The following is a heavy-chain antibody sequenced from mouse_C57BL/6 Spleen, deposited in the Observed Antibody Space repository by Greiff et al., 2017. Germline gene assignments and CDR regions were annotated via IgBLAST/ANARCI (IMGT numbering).Heavy chain of an antibody. D-gene: IGHD2-4*01. CDR3: ARYYDYAGWFAY. Sequence: EVKLMESGGGLVQPGGSLSLSCAASGFTFTDYYMSWVRQPPGKALEWLGFIRNKANGYTTEYSASVKGRFTISRDNSQSILYLQMTALRAEDSATYYCARYYDYAGWFAYWGQGTLVTVSA. CDR1: GFTFTDYY. V-gene: IGHV7-3*01. CDR2: IRNKANGYTT. J-gene: IGHJ3*01.